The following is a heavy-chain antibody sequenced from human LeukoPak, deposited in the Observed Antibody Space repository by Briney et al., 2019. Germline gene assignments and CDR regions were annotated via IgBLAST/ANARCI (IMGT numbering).Heavy chain of an antibody. CDR3: AADTAMAYFDY. CDR1: GGSISSGGYY. CDR2: IYYSGST. V-gene: IGHV4-31*03. D-gene: IGHD5-18*01. Sequence: PSETLSLTCTVSGGSISSGGYYWRWIRQHPGKGLEWIGYIYYSGSTYYNPSLKSRVTISVDTSKNQFSLKLSSVTAADTAVYYCAADTAMAYFDYWGQGTLVTVSS. J-gene: IGHJ4*02.